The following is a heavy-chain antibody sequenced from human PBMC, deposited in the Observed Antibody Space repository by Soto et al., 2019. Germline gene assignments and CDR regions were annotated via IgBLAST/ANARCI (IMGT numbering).Heavy chain of an antibody. D-gene: IGHD3-22*01. J-gene: IGHJ4*02. CDR3: ARGSSITMITFDY. V-gene: IGHV4-31*03. CDR1: GGSISSGGYY. Sequence: SETLSLTCTVSGGSISSGGYYWSWIRQHPGKGLEWIGYIYYSGSTYYNPSLKSRVTISVDTSKNQFSLKLSSVTAADTAVYYCARGSSITMITFDYWGQGTLVTVSS. CDR2: IYYSGST.